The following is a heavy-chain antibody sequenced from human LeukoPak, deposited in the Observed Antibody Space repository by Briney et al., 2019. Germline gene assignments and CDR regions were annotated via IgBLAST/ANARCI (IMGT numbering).Heavy chain of an antibody. CDR3: ARLVVPAAMGHGLDY. CDR2: INHSGST. D-gene: IGHD2-2*01. Sequence: SETLSLTCAVYGGSFSGYYWSWIRQPPGKGLEWIGEINHSGSTNYNPSLKSRVTISVDTSKNQFSLKLSPVTAADTAVYYCARLVVPAAMGHGLDYWGQGTMVTVSS. J-gene: IGHJ4*02. CDR1: GGSFSGYY. V-gene: IGHV4-34*01.